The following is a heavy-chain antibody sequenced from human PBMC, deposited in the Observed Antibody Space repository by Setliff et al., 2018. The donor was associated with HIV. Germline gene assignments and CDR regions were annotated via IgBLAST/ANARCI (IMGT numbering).Heavy chain of an antibody. D-gene: IGHD2-21*01. J-gene: IGHJ4*02. V-gene: IGHV3-48*01. CDR3: VRSKRDTLWWFFEY. CDR1: GFTFNSYG. CDR2: ISATGTTV. Sequence: PGGSLRLSCAASGFTFNSYGMHWVRQAPGKGLEWISYISATGTTVSYADSVRGRFIISRDSVRNEVYLQMKSLRVDDTALYYCVRSKRDTLWWFFEYWGQGTQVTVSS.